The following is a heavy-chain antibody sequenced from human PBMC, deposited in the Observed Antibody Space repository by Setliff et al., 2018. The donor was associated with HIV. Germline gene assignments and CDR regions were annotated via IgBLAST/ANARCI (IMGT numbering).Heavy chain of an antibody. CDR2: INHSGST. CDR3: ARQGSWLDS. V-gene: IGHV4-34*01. CDR1: GGSFGGYY. J-gene: IGHJ5*01. Sequence: PSETLSLTCAVYGGSFGGYYWSWIRQPPGKGLEWIGEINHSGSTNYNPSLKSRVTISVDTSKNHVSLRLNSVTAADTAVYYCARQGSWLDSWGQGTLVTVSS. D-gene: IGHD2-15*01.